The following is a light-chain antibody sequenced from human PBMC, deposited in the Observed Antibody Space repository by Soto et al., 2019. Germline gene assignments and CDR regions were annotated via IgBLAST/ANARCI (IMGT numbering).Light chain of an antibody. CDR1: QSITSS. CDR2: DAS. V-gene: IGKV3D-15*01. Sequence: EIVMTQSPSTLSVYPGERATLSCRASQSITSSLAWYQQKPGQAPRLLIYDASNRATGIPARFSGSGSGTEFTLTISSLQSEDFAVYYCQQYNNSPATFGGGTKVDIK. J-gene: IGKJ4*01. CDR3: QQYNNSPAT.